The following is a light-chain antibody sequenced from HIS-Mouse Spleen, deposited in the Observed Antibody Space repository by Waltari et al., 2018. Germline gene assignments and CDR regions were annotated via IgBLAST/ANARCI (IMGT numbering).Light chain of an antibody. V-gene: IGLV2-14*01. CDR2: EVS. CDR1: SSDVGGYTY. Sequence: QSALTQPASVSGSPGQSIPISCTGTSSDVGGYTYVSWYQQHPGKAPKLMIYEVSNRPSGVSNRFSGSKSGNTASLTISGLQAEDEADYYCSSYTSSSTLDVFGGGTKLTVL. J-gene: IGLJ3*02. CDR3: SSYTSSSTLDV.